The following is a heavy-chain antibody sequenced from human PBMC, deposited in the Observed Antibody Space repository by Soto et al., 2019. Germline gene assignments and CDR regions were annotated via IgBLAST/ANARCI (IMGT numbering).Heavy chain of an antibody. CDR3: ARDPPYYYDSSGPVGYFDY. CDR1: GGTFSNYA. V-gene: IGHV1-69*13. Sequence: SVKVSCKASGGTFSNYAISWVRQAPGQGLEWMRGIIPIFGTANYAQKFQGRVTITADESTSTAYMELSSLRSEDTAVYYCARDPPYYYDSSGPVGYFDYWGQGTLVTGSS. CDR2: IIPIFGTA. J-gene: IGHJ4*02. D-gene: IGHD3-22*01.